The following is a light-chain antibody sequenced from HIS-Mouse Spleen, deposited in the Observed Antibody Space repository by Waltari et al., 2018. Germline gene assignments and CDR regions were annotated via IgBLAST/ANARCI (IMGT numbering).Light chain of an antibody. V-gene: IGLV2-8*01. J-gene: IGLJ2*01. CDR1: SSDVGGYNY. Sequence: QSALTQPPSASGSPGQSVTISCTGTSSDVGGYNYVSWYQQHPGKAPKLLIYEVSKRPSGFPGRFSGSKSGNTASLTVSGLQAEDEADYYCSSYAGSNNLVFGGGTKLTVL. CDR3: SSYAGSNNLV. CDR2: EVS.